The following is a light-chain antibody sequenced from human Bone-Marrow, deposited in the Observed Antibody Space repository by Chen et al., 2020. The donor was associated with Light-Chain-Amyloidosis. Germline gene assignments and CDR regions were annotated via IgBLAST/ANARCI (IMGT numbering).Light chain of an antibody. CDR2: DVS. CDR1: SSDVSGYND. J-gene: IGLJ3*02. CDR3: CSYAGSWV. Sequence: QSALTQPRSVCGSPALSVTISCTGTSSDVSGYNDVSWYKPHPGKAPKIMIYDVSKRPPGVPDRFSCSKSGNTASLTISGLQAEDEDDYYCCSYAGSWVFGGGTKLTVL. V-gene: IGLV2-11*01.